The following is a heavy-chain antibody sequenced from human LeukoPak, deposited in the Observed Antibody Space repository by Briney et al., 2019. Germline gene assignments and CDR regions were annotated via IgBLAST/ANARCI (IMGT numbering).Heavy chain of an antibody. J-gene: IGHJ4*02. V-gene: IGHV3-30-3*01. CDR3: ARDPNSGSYPYFDY. D-gene: IGHD1-26*01. CDR2: ISYDGSNK. Sequence: GGSLRLSCAASGFTFSSYAMHWVRQAPGKGLEWVAVISYDGSNKYYADSVKGRFTISRDNSKNTLYLQMNSLRAEDTAVYYCARDPNSGSYPYFDYWGQGTLVTVSS. CDR1: GFTFSSYA.